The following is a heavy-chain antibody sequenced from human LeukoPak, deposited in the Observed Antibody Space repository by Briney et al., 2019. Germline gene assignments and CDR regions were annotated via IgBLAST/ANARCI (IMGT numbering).Heavy chain of an antibody. V-gene: IGHV3-33*06. CDR1: GFTFSSYG. Sequence: GGSLRLSCAASGFTFSSYGMHWVRQAPGKGLEWVAVIWYDGSNKYYADSVKGRFTISRDNSKNTLYLQMNSLRAEDTAVYYCAKEDGRYYDFWSGYYSGYSPYYFDYWGQGTLVTVSS. CDR3: AKEDGRYYDFWSGYYSGYSPYYFDY. D-gene: IGHD3-3*01. CDR2: IWYDGSNK. J-gene: IGHJ4*02.